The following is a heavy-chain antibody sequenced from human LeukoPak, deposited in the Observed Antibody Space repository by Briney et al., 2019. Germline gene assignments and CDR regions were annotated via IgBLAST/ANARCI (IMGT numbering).Heavy chain of an antibody. Sequence: ASVKISCKPFLFTFTIDLLHSVPEGPRRRVEGVGRIAPSVDTTNYAPKFRGRVTMTRDTSTSTVYMELSSLRSDDTAIYYCVREESGGYFDYWGQGTLVTVSS. D-gene: IGHD2-8*02. CDR3: VREESGGYFDY. J-gene: IGHJ4*02. CDR1: LFTFTIDL. V-gene: IGHV1-46*01. CDR2: IAPSVDTT.